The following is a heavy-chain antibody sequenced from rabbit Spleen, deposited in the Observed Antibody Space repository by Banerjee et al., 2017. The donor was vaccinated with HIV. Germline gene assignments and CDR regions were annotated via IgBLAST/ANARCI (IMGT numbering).Heavy chain of an antibody. V-gene: IGHV1S45*01. D-gene: IGHD4-1*01. J-gene: IGHJ4*01. CDR2: INAATGKP. CDR1: SFSFSDRDV. Sequence: QEQLVESGGGLVKPGASLTLTCKASSFSFSDRDVMCWVRQAPGKGLEWIACINAATGKPVYATWANGRFSISRTSSTTVTLQMTSLTAADTATYLCAREGGIVVAGAFDLWGPGTLVTVS. CDR3: AREGGIVVAGAFDL.